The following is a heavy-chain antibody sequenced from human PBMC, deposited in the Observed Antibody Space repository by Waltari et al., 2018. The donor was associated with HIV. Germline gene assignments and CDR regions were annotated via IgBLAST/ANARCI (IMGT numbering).Heavy chain of an antibody. D-gene: IGHD3-10*01. V-gene: IGHV3-30*03. CDR2: SSDDGMKK. Sequence: QVQLVESGGGVVQPGDVLRLSCAASGPDFGSDGMHWVRQAPGKGLEWLAASSDDGMKKYYGDSLRGRLTISRDNSKKTLYLQMNTLRPEDTAIYFCARDSSQVHWFGESLALWGQGTLVIVSS. J-gene: IGHJ4*02. CDR3: ARDSSQVHWFGESLAL. CDR1: GPDFGSDG.